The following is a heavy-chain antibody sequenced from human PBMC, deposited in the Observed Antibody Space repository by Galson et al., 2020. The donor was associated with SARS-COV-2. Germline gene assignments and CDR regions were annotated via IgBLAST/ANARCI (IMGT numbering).Heavy chain of an antibody. D-gene: IGHD5-12*01. CDR1: GFSLSTSGMC. J-gene: IGHJ4*02. V-gene: IGHV2-70*11. CDR3: ARIRQGDGYNYVDY. CDR2: IDWDDDK. Sequence: SGRTLVKPTQTLTLTCTFSGFSLSTSGMCVSWIRQPPGKALEWLARIDWDDDKYYSTSLKTRLTISKDTSKNQVVLAMTNMDPVDTATYYCARIRQGDGYNYVDYWGRGTLVTVSS.